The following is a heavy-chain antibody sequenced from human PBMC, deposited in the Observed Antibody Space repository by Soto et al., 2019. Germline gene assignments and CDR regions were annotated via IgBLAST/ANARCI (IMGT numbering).Heavy chain of an antibody. D-gene: IGHD3-16*02. CDR2: IYPGDSDT. Sequence: PGESLKISCKGSGYSFTSYWIGWVRQMPGKGLEWKGIIYPGDSDTRYSPYFQGQVTISAEKSISTAYLKWNSLKASDTAMFYCARLSSYPQYYYYYGMDVWGQGTTVTVSS. V-gene: IGHV5-51*01. J-gene: IGHJ6*02. CDR1: GYSFTSYW. CDR3: ARLSSYPQYYYYYGMDV.